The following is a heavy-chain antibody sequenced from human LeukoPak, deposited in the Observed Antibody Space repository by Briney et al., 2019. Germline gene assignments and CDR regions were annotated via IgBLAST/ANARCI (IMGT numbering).Heavy chain of an antibody. CDR3: ARRAKSRAFDI. Sequence: SETLSLTCTVSGDSISSSDRYWAWIRQPPGKGLEWIGSLYYGGNTYYNPSLNGRLTIYVDTSKNQLSLTLRSVTAADAALYFCARRAKSRAFDIWGQGTMVTVSS. CDR2: LYYGGNT. CDR1: GDSISSSDRY. V-gene: IGHV4-39*01. D-gene: IGHD3-10*01. J-gene: IGHJ3*02.